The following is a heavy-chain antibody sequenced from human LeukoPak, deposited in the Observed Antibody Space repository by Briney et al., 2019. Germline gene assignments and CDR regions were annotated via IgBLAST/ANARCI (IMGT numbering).Heavy chain of an antibody. V-gene: IGHV7-4-1*02. D-gene: IGHD1-26*01. CDR3: AREKWELLGTGTAFDI. CDR2: INTNTGNP. J-gene: IGHJ3*02. Sequence: ASVKVSCKASGYTFTSYAMNWVRQAPGQGLEWMGWINTNTGNPTYAQGFTGRFVFSLDTSVSTAYLQISSLKAGDTAVYYCAREKWELLGTGTAFDIWGQGTMVTVSS. CDR1: GYTFTSYA.